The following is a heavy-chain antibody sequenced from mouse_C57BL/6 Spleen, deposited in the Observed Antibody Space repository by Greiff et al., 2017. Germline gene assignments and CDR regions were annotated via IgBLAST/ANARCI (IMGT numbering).Heavy chain of an antibody. CDR2: IDPENGDT. D-gene: IGHD3-3*01. Sequence: VQLQQSGAELVRPGASVKLSCTASGFNIKDDYMHWVKQRPEQGLEWIGWIDPENGDTEYASKFQGKATITADTSSNTAYLQLSSPTSEDTAVYYCTVGTGFDYWGKGTTLTVSS. CDR3: TVGTGFDY. V-gene: IGHV14-4*01. CDR1: GFNIKDDY. J-gene: IGHJ2*01.